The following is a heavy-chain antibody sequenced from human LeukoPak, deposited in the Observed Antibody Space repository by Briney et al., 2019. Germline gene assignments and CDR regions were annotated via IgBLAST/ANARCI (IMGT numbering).Heavy chain of an antibody. Sequence: ASVKVSCKASGYTFTGHYMHWVRQAPGQGLEWMGWINPNSGGANYAQKFQGRVTMTRDTSISTAYMELSRLRSDDTAVYYCARVSPIGVTLDYWGQGTLVTVSS. CDR2: INPNSGGA. CDR3: ARVSPIGVTLDY. V-gene: IGHV1-2*02. J-gene: IGHJ4*02. CDR1: GYTFTGHY. D-gene: IGHD2-21*02.